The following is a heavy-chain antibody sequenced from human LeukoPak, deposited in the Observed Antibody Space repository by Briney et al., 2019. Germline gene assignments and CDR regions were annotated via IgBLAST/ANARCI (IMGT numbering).Heavy chain of an antibody. Sequence: SETLSLTCTVSGVSIDSYYWSWLRQPAGKGLEWIGRIYTSGSSNYNPSLKSRVTMSIDTSKNQFSLKLTSVTAADTAVYYCARDWGELGSYWGQGILVTVSS. J-gene: IGHJ4*02. CDR3: ARDWGELGSY. CDR2: IYTSGSS. D-gene: IGHD1-26*01. V-gene: IGHV4-4*07. CDR1: GVSIDSYY.